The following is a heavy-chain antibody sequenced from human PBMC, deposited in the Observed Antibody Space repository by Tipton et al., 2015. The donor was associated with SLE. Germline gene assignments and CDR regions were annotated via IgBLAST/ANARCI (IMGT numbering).Heavy chain of an antibody. CDR2: INHSGST. J-gene: IGHJ4*01. D-gene: IGHD1-26*01. Sequence: TLSLTCAVYGGSFRGYYWSWIRRPPGKGLEWVGEINHSGSTNYNSSLKSRVTISVDTSKNQFSLKLSSVTAADTAVYYCAREMVGATLDYWGHGTLVTVSS. CDR1: GGSFRGYY. CDR3: AREMVGATLDY. V-gene: IGHV4-34*01.